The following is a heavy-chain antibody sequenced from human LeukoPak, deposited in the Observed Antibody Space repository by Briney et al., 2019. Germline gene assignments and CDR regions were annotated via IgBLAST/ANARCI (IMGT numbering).Heavy chain of an antibody. D-gene: IGHD1-1*01. CDR2: IKSDGSST. Sequence: PGGSLRLSCAASGFTFSNYWMHWVRQAPGKGPVWVSRIKSDGSSTRFADSVQGRFTISRDNGKSTLYLQMNSLRAEDTAVYYCARGGETNNWYPGYFDHWGQGALVTVSS. CDR1: GFTFSNYW. J-gene: IGHJ4*02. V-gene: IGHV3-74*01. CDR3: ARGGETNNWYPGYFDH.